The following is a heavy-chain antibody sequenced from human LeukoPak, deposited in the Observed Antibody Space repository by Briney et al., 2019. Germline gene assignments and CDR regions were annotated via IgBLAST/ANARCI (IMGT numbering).Heavy chain of an antibody. CDR2: ISGSGGST. CDR1: GFTFSSYA. D-gene: IGHD3-22*01. J-gene: IGHJ4*02. V-gene: IGHV3-23*01. CDR3: AKDRPNDSSGHFDC. Sequence: GGSPRLSCAASGFTFSSYAMSWVRQAPGKGLEWVSSISGSGGSTYYADSVKGRFTISRDNSKNTLYLQMNSLRAEDTAVYYCAKDRPNDSSGHFDCWGQGTLVTVSS.